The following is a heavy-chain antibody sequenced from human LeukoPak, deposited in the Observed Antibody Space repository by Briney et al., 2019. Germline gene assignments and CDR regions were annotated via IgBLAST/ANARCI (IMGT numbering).Heavy chain of an antibody. J-gene: IGHJ4*02. D-gene: IGHD3-9*01. CDR3: AKDPNLRYFDWLDY. CDR2: IRYDGSNK. CDR1: GFTFSSYG. V-gene: IGHV3-30*02. Sequence: GGSLRLSCAASGFTFSSYGMHWVRQAPGKGLEWVAFIRYDGSNKYYADSVKGRFTISRDNSKNTLYLQMNSLRAEDTAVYYCAKDPNLRYFDWLDYWGQGTLVTVSP.